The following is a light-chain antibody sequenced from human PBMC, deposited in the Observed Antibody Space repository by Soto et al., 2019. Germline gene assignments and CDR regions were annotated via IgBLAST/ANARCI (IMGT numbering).Light chain of an antibody. J-gene: IGKJ5*01. V-gene: IGKV3D-20*02. CDR3: QQRQYWPPIT. CDR1: QSVSSSY. Sequence: ELLWTQSPGTLSLSPGERASLSCRASQSVSSSYLAWYQQTPGQAQRLLIYGAYSRATGIPDRFSVTVSGTDFTLTISSLESEDFAVYYCQQRQYWPPITFGQGTRLEIK. CDR2: GAY.